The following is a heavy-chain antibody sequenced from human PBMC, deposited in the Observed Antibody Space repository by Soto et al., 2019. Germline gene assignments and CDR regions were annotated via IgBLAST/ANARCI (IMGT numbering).Heavy chain of an antibody. J-gene: IGHJ4*02. CDR3: ARQGRDTAMVGPRVLNFDY. CDR2: IYYSGST. Sequence: QLQLQESGPGLVKPSETLSLTCTVSGGSISSSSYYWGWIRQPPGKGLEWIGSIYYSGSTYYNPSLKSRVTISVDTSKNQFSLKLSSVTAADTAVYYCARQGRDTAMVGPRVLNFDYWGQGTLVTVSS. D-gene: IGHD5-18*01. V-gene: IGHV4-39*01. CDR1: GGSISSSSYY.